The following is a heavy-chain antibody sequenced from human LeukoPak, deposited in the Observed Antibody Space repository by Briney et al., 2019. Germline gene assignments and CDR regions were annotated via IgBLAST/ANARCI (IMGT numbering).Heavy chain of an antibody. Sequence: SETLSLTCTVSGGSISSGNYYWSWIRQHPGKGLEWIGYIYYSGSTNYNPSLKSRVTISVDASKNQFSLKLSSVTAADTAVYYCARADYYDSSGYSIGYFDYWGQGTLVTVSS. D-gene: IGHD3-22*01. CDR1: GGSISSGNYY. CDR3: ARADYYDSSGYSIGYFDY. CDR2: IYYSGST. J-gene: IGHJ4*02. V-gene: IGHV4-61*01.